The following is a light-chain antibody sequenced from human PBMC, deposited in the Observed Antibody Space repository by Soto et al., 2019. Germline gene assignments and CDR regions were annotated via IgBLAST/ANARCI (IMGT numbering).Light chain of an antibody. CDR1: QSISSW. CDR3: QQYHRSSIT. J-gene: IGKJ5*01. CDR2: DAS. Sequence: IRMTQSPSSLSASTGDRVTITCRASQSISSWLALYQQKPGKAPNLLIYDASTLERGVPSRFSGTGSGTEFTLTISSLQPDDFATYYCQQYHRSSITFGQGTRLEIK. V-gene: IGKV1-5*01.